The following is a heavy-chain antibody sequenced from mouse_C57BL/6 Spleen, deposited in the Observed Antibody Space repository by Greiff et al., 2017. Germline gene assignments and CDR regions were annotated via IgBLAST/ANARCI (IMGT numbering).Heavy chain of an antibody. D-gene: IGHD2-5*01. CDR1: GYSITSGYY. J-gene: IGHJ4*01. CDR3: AREGSNNYYAMDY. Sequence: ESGPGLVKPSQSLSLTCSVTGYSITSGYYWNWIRQFPGNKLEWMGYISYDGSNNYNPSLKNRISITRDTSKNQFFLKLNSVTTEDTATYYCAREGSNNYYAMDYWGQGTSVTVSS. V-gene: IGHV3-6*01. CDR2: ISYDGSN.